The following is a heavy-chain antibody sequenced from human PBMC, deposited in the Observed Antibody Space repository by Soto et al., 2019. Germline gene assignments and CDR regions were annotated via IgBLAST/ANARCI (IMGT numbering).Heavy chain of an antibody. D-gene: IGHD3-22*01. CDR2: ISYDGSNK. J-gene: IGHJ6*02. V-gene: IGHV3-30-3*01. CDR1: GFTFSSYA. CDR3: ARDMKLVVAYYYYGMDV. Sequence: GGSLRLSCAASGFTFSSYAMHWVRQAPGKGLEWMAVISYDGSNKYYADSVKGRFTISRDNSKNTLYLQMNRLRAEDTAVYYCARDMKLVVAYYYYGMDVWGQGTTVTVSS.